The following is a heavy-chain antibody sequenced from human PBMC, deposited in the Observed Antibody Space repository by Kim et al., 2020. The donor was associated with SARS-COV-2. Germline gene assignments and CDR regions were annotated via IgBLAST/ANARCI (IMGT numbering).Heavy chain of an antibody. J-gene: IGHJ5*02. D-gene: IGHD1-26*01. CDR1: GYTFTSYG. CDR2: ISAYNGNT. Sequence: ASVKVSCKASGYTFTSYGISWVRQAPGQGLEWMGWISAYNGNTNYAQKLQGRVTMTTDTSTSTAYMELRSLRSDDTAVYYCARVVGAIVGATTVPRRPYFDPWGQGTLVTVSS. V-gene: IGHV1-18*01. CDR3: ARVVGAIVGATTVPRRPYFDP.